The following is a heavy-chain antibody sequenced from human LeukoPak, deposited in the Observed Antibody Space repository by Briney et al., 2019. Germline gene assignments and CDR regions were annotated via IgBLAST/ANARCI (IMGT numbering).Heavy chain of an antibody. CDR2: INPNSGGT. Sequence: ASVKVSCKASGYTFTGYYMHWVRQAPGQGLEWMGWINPNSGGTNYAQKFQGRVAMTGDTSISTAYMELSRLRSDDTAVYYCARWTYYYGGGDYWGQGSLVTVSS. J-gene: IGHJ4*02. V-gene: IGHV1-2*02. D-gene: IGHD3-10*01. CDR3: ARWTYYYGGGDY. CDR1: GYTFTGYY.